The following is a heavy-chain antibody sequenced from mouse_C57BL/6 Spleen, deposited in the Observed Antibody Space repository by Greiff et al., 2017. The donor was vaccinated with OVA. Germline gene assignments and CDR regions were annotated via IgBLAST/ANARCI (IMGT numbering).Heavy chain of an antibody. CDR1: GFTFSSYA. CDR2: ISDGGSYT. Sequence: EVKLMESGGGLVKPGGSLKLSCAASGFTFSSYAMSWVRQTPEKRLEWVATISDGGSYTYYPDNVKGRFTISRDNAKNNLYLQMSHLKAEDTAMYYCASVYYDYDAYYCDYWGQGTTLTVSS. CDR3: ASVYYDYDAYYCDY. J-gene: IGHJ2*01. D-gene: IGHD2-4*01. V-gene: IGHV5-4*03.